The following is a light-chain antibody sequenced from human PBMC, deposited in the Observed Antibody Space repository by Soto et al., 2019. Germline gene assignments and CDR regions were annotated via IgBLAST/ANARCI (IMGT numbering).Light chain of an antibody. J-gene: IGKJ1*01. CDR2: GAS. V-gene: IGKV3-20*01. Sequence: EIVLTQSPATLYLSPGERATLSCRASQSVSSNSLGWYQQKAGQAPRLLMYGASNRATGIPDRFSGSGSGTDFTLTISRLEPEDFAVYYCQQYSSSPWTFGQGTKVEIK. CDR1: QSVSSNS. CDR3: QQYSSSPWT.